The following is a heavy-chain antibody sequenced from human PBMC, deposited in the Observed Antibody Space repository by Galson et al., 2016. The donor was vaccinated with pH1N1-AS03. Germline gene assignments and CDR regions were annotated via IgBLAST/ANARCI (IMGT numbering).Heavy chain of an antibody. CDR2: IHPRDSDT. CDR3: AGHQSTPYSSGSAY. J-gene: IGHJ4*02. CDR1: GYNFTTYW. D-gene: IGHD6-19*01. Sequence: QSGAEVKKPGESLRISCKGSGYNFTTYWIAWVRQMPGKGLEWMGIIHPRDSDTRYSPSFEGQVTISADKSIGTAYLQWSSLKSSDTAMYFCAGHQSTPYSSGSAYWGQGTLVTVSS. V-gene: IGHV5-51*01.